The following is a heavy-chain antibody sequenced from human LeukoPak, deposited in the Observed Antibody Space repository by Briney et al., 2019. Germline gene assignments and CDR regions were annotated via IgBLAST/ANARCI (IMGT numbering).Heavy chain of an antibody. Sequence: KTSETLSLTCGVYGGSFSANYWSWIRQPPGKGLEWIGGINRSGSTKYNPSLKSRVTILVDTSKNQFSLNLSSVTAADTAVYYCARSYSGSAAWFDPWGQGTLVTVSS. V-gene: IGHV4-34*01. J-gene: IGHJ5*02. D-gene: IGHD1-26*01. CDR2: INRSGST. CDR3: ARSYSGSAAWFDP. CDR1: GGSFSANY.